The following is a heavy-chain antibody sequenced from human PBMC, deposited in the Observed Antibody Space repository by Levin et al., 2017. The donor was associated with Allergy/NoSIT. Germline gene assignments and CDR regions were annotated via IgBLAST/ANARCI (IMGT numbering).Heavy chain of an antibody. Sequence: SQTLSLTCTVSGGSISSYYWNWIRQPAGKGLEWIGRIYTSGTTNYNPSLKSRVTMSADTSKNQFSLKLSSVTAADTAVYYCARDDPHMNFDAFDIWGQGTMVTVSS. CDR2: IYTSGTT. J-gene: IGHJ3*02. CDR3: ARDDPHMNFDAFDI. V-gene: IGHV4-4*07. CDR1: GGSISSYY.